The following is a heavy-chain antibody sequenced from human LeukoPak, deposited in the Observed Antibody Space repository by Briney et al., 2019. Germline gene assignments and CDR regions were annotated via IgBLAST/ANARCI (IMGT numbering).Heavy chain of an antibody. CDR2: MNPNSGNT. V-gene: IGHV1-8*01. CDR3: ARELVVVRGVISSRGYYYGMDV. Sequence: ASVKVSCKASGYTFTSYDINWVRQATGQGLEWMGWMNPNSGNTGYAQKFQGRVTMTRNTSISTAYMELSSLRSEDTAVYYCARELVVVRGVISSRGYYYGMDVWGQGTTVTVSS. J-gene: IGHJ6*02. D-gene: IGHD3-10*01. CDR1: GYTFTSYD.